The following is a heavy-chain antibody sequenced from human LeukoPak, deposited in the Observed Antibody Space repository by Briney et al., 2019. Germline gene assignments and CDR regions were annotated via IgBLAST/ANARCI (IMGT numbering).Heavy chain of an antibody. Sequence: ASVKVSCKTSGYTFTTYHINWVRQATGQRLEWLGWMNPYSGDRGYAQKFQGRLSITSDTSISTAYMELSSLRSDDTAVYFCARATSLTASGYDYWGQGTLVTVSS. CDR1: GYTFTTYH. V-gene: IGHV1-8*03. CDR3: ARATSLTASGYDY. J-gene: IGHJ4*02. D-gene: IGHD4-17*01. CDR2: MNPYSGDR.